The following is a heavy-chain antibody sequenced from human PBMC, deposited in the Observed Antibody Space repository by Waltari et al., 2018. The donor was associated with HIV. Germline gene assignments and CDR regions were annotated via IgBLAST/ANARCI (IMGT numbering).Heavy chain of an antibody. D-gene: IGHD6-13*01. CDR2: IDYRVTT. V-gene: IGHV4-59*01. J-gene: IGHJ4*02. Sequence: QVQLQESGPGLVKPSETLSLTCTFSGGSISSYYWSWIRQPPGKRIEWIGYIDYRVTTNQHPPLTSRVPLSVDTSKTQSSLKLISVTAAETAVYYCAREGDATGYSSSWHLDYWGQGILFTVSS. CDR1: GGSISSYY. CDR3: AREGDATGYSSSWHLDY.